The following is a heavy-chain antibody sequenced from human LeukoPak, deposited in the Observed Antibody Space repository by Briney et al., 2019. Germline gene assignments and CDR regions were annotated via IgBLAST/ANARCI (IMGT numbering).Heavy chain of an antibody. V-gene: IGHV4-4*07. CDR3: ARERLLWFGELLTHV. CDR1: GSSISSFY. J-gene: IGHJ6*02. Sequence: SETLSFTCTVAGSSISSFYWSWIRQPPGKGREWIGRIYLSGSTDYNPSLESRVSMSLDTSKNQSSLKLSSVTAADMAMYYCARERLLWFGELLTHVWGQGTTVTVSS. CDR2: IYLSGST. D-gene: IGHD3-10*01.